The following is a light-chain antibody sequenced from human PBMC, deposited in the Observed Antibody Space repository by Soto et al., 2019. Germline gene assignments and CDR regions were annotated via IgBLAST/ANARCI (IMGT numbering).Light chain of an antibody. CDR1: QSVTSY. CDR2: DAS. CDR3: QQSYSTPIT. Sequence: EIVLTQSPGTLSLSPGERATLSCRASQSVTSYLAWYQHKPGQAPRLLIYDASSRATGIPARFSGSGSGTDFTLTISSLQPEDFATYYCQQSYSTPITFGQGTRLEIK. J-gene: IGKJ5*01. V-gene: IGKV3-11*01.